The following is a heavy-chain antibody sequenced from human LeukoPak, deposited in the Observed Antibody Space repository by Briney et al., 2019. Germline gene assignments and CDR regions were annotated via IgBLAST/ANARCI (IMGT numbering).Heavy chain of an antibody. CDR2: ISSSSSTI. Sequence: GGSLRLSCAASGFTFSSYSMIWVRQAPGKGLEWVSYISSSSSTIYYADSVKGRFTISRDNAKNSLYLQMNSLRAEDKAVYYCARDRHRYSYDTGGYPPYWGQGTLVTVSS. J-gene: IGHJ4*02. V-gene: IGHV3-48*01. D-gene: IGHD3-22*01. CDR1: GFTFSSYS. CDR3: ARDRHRYSYDTGGYPPY.